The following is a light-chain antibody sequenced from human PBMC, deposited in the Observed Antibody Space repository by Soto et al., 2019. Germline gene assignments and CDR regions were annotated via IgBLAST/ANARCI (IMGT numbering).Light chain of an antibody. V-gene: IGKV3-15*01. CDR2: AAS. J-gene: IGKJ4*01. Sequence: EIVMTQSPATLSVSPGERATLSCTASQSVNSNLAWYQQKPGQAPRLFIYAASTGATGIPARFSGSGSGTEFTLTISSLQSEDFAVYYCQQYNDWPPLTFGGGTKVEIK. CDR1: QSVNSN. CDR3: QQYNDWPPLT.